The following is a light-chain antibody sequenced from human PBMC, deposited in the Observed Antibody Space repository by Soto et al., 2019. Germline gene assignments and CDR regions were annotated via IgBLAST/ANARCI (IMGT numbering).Light chain of an antibody. J-gene: IGKJ4*01. CDR2: DTS. Sequence: EIVMTQSPATLSVSPGERATLACRARQSVSSNLAWYQQKPGQAPRLLIYDTSTRATGIPARFSGSGSGTEFTRTISSLQSEDFAVYYCKQYNNWPPLTFGGGTQLEIK. CDR1: QSVSSN. CDR3: KQYNNWPPLT. V-gene: IGKV3-15*01.